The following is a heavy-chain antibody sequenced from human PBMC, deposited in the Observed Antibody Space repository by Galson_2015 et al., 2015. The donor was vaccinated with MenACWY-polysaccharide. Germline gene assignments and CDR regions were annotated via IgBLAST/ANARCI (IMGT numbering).Heavy chain of an antibody. D-gene: IGHD3-22*01. CDR1: GFTFNTVW. CDR3: ARDGVVVKMDV. CDR2: ISSDGSST. J-gene: IGHJ6*04. Sequence: SLRLSCAASGFTFNTVWMHWVRHVPGKGLVWVARISSDGSSTTYADSVKGRFTVSRDNAKNTLYLQMNSLRVEDTSIYYCARDGVVVKMDVWGKGTTVTVSS. V-gene: IGHV3-74*01.